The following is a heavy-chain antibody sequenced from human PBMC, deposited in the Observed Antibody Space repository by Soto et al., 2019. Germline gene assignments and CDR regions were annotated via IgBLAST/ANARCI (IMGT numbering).Heavy chain of an antibody. CDR2: IYYSGST. Sequence: SETLSLTCTVSGGSISSGGYYWSWIRQHPGKGLEWIGYIYYSGSTYYNPSLKSRVTISVDTSKNQFSLKLSSVTAADTAVYYCASGGNDYGDYEGGGSFDYWGQGTLVTVSS. CDR3: ASGGNDYGDYEGGGSFDY. J-gene: IGHJ4*02. CDR1: GGSISSGGYY. V-gene: IGHV4-31*03. D-gene: IGHD4-17*01.